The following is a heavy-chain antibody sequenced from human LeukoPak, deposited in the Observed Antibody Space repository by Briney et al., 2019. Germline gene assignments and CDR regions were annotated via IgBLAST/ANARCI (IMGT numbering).Heavy chain of an antibody. CDR2: IYSGGST. CDR1: GFTVSSNY. D-gene: IGHD3-3*01. CDR3: ASPGPTYYDFWSGYPFDY. V-gene: IGHV3-53*01. J-gene: IGHJ4*02. Sequence: GGSLRLSCAASGFTVSSNYMSWVRQAPGKGLEWVSVIYSGGSTYYADSVKGRFTISRDNSKNTLYLQMNSLRAEDTAVYYCASPGPTYYDFWSGYPFDYWGQGTLVTVSS.